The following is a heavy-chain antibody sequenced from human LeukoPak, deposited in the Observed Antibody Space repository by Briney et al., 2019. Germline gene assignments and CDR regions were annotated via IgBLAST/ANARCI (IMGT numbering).Heavy chain of an antibody. CDR1: GGSISSYY. Sequence: PSETLSLTCTVSGGSISSYYWSWIRQPPGKGLEWIGYIYYSGSTNYNPSLKSRVTISVDTSKNQFSLKLSSVTAADTAVYYCARESKLYSSGWYPYYYMDVWGKGTTVTVSS. CDR3: ARESKLYSSGWYPYYYMDV. CDR2: IYYSGST. V-gene: IGHV4-59*01. J-gene: IGHJ6*03. D-gene: IGHD6-19*01.